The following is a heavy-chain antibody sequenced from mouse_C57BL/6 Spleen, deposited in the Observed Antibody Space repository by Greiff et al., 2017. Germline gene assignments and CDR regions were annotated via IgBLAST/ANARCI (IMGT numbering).Heavy chain of an antibody. D-gene: IGHD2-3*01. Sequence: VKLMESGAELVKPGASVKLSCKASGYTFTEYTIHWVKQRSGQGLEWIGWFYPGSGSIKYNEKFKDKATLTADTSSSTDYMELSRMTSEDSAVXFCARHEGDGYLFAYWGQGTLVTVSA. V-gene: IGHV1-62-2*01. CDR2: FYPGSGSI. CDR3: ARHEGDGYLFAY. J-gene: IGHJ3*01. CDR1: GYTFTEYT.